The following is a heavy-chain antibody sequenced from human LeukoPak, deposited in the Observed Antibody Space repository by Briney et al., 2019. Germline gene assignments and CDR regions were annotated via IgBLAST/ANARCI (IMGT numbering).Heavy chain of an antibody. D-gene: IGHD4-17*01. V-gene: IGHV4-34*01. J-gene: IGHJ3*02. CDR3: ARGLRAFDI. CDR1: GGSFSGYY. Sequence: PSETLSLTCAVYGGSFSGYYWSWIRQPPGKGLEWIGEIKHSGSTNYNPSLKSRVTISVDTSKNQFSLKLSSVTAADTAVYYCARGLRAFDIWGQGTMVTVSS. CDR2: IKHSGST.